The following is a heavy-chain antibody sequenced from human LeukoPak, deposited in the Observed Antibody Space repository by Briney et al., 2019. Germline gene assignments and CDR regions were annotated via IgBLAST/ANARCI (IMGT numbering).Heavy chain of an antibody. Sequence: ASVKVSCRASGYSFTRFYIHWVRQAPGQGLEWMGMIYPNGGDTTHAQGLQGRFTMTRDTSTTTVYMVLSSLRSEDTAIYYCGRGDNGSGYSIDYWGQGTLVTVSS. CDR1: GYSFTRFY. CDR2: IYPNGGDT. CDR3: GRGDNGSGYSIDY. D-gene: IGHD3-22*01. J-gene: IGHJ4*02. V-gene: IGHV1-46*03.